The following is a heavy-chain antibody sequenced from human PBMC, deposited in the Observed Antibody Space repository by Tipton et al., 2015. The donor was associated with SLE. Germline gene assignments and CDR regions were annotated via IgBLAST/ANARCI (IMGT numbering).Heavy chain of an antibody. CDR3: ARGQIFGVVSRDDDAFDI. V-gene: IGHV3-48*03. CDR2: ISSSGSTI. J-gene: IGHJ3*02. CDR1: GFTFSSYE. D-gene: IGHD3-3*01. Sequence: SLRLSCAASGFTFSSYEMNWVRQAPGKGLEWVSYISSSGSTIYYADSVKGRFTISRDNAKNSLYLQMNSLRAEDTAVYYCARGQIFGVVSRDDDAFDIWGQGTMVTVSS.